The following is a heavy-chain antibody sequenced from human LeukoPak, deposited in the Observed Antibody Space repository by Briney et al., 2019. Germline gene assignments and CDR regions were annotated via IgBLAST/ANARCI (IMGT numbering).Heavy chain of an antibody. J-gene: IGHJ6*02. CDR2: IYYSGGT. V-gene: IGHV4-59*08. Sequence: SETLSLTCTVSGGSISSYYWSWIRQPPGKGLEWIGYIYYSGGTNYNPSLKSRVTISVDTSKNQFSLKLSSVTAADTAVYYCARLRVVPAAIYYYYYGMDVWGQGTTVTVSS. CDR1: GGSISSYY. D-gene: IGHD2-2*01. CDR3: ARLRVVPAAIYYYYYGMDV.